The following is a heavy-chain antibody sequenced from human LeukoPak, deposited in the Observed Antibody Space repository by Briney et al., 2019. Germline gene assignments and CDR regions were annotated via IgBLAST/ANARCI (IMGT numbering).Heavy chain of an antibody. CDR2: ISSSSSYI. V-gene: IGHV3-21*01. CDR1: GFTFSSYS. D-gene: IGHD6-13*01. CDR3: ARVTSSWYAFDY. J-gene: IGHJ4*02. Sequence: PGGSVRLSCAASGFTFSSYSMNWVRQAPGKGLEWVSSISSSSSYIYYADSVKGRFTISRDNAKNSLYLQMNSLRAEDTAVYYCARVTSSWYAFDYWGQATLVTVSS.